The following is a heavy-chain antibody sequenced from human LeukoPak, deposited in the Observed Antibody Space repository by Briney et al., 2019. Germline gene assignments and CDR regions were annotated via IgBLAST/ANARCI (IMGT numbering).Heavy chain of an antibody. J-gene: IGHJ4*02. CDR2: TYFRSKWYH. CDR1: GDSVSSHTPA. CDR3: ARSISATGNNFDY. Sequence: SPTLSLTCAISGDSVSSHTPAWNWIRQSPSRGLQWLGRTYFRSKWYHDYTMSVKSRITINPDTSKNQFSLQLNSVTPEDTAVYYCARSISATGNNFDYWGQGTLVTVSS. V-gene: IGHV6-1*01. D-gene: IGHD6-13*01.